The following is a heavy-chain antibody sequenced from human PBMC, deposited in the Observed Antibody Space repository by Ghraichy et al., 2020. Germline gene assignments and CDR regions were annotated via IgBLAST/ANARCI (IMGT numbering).Heavy chain of an antibody. CDR1: GFTFSGYA. CDR2: ISGNGGGT. D-gene: IGHD3-3*01. CDR3: ARRFLEAGDY. V-gene: IGHV3-23*01. Sequence: SCAASGFTFSGYAMSWVRQSPGKGLEWVSSISGNGGGTYYADSVKGRFTISRDNSKNTLHLQMNTLRAEDAAIYYCARRFLEAGDYWGQGTLVTVSS. J-gene: IGHJ4*02.